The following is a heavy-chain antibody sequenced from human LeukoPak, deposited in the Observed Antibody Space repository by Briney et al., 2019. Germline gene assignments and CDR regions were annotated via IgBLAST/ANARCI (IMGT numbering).Heavy chain of an antibody. CDR3: ATGVEKGRFDY. Sequence: SETLSLTCTVSGGSISRSYSYWTWIRQHPGKGLEWIGSIYHNGKTFYSPSLESRLTMSIDTSKNELSLKLSSVTAADTALYYCATGVEKGRFDYWGQGTLVPASS. CDR1: GGSISRSYSY. CDR2: IYHNGKT. J-gene: IGHJ4*02. V-gene: IGHV4-31*03.